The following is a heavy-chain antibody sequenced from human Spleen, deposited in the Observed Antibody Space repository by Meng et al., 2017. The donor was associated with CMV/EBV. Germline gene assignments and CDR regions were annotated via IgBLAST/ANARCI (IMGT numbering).Heavy chain of an antibody. CDR1: GFTVSMNY. CDR2: IDTGGST. J-gene: IGHJ6*02. V-gene: IGHV3-53*01. CDR3: ARAMVISRYYYYGMDV. Sequence: GESLKISCAASGFTVSMNYLSWVRQAPGRGVEWVSIIDTGGSTYYADSVKGRFTISRDNSKNTLYLQMNSLRAEDTAVYYCARAMVISRYYYYGMDVWGQGTTVTVSS. D-gene: IGHD5-18*01.